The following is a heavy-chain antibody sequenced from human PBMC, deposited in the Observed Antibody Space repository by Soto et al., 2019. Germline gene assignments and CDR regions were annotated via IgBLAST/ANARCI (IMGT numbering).Heavy chain of an antibody. J-gene: IGHJ4*02. CDR1: GFTFSSYG. D-gene: IGHD7-27*01. CDR3: AKAWGLGSQYFDY. Sequence: QVQLVESGGGVVQPGRSLRLSCAASGFTFSSYGMHWVSQAPGKGLEWVAVISYDGSNKYYADSVKGRFTISRDNSKNTLYLQMNSLRAEDTAVYYCAKAWGLGSQYFDYWGQGTLVTVSS. V-gene: IGHV3-30*18. CDR2: ISYDGSNK.